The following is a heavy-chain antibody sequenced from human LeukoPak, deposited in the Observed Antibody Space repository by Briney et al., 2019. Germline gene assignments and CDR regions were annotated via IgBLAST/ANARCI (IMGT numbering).Heavy chain of an antibody. V-gene: IGHV3-23*01. J-gene: IGHJ4*02. D-gene: IGHD3-10*01. CDR1: GFTFSSYA. CDR2: ISGSGGST. Sequence: GESLRLSCAASGFTFSSYAMSWVRQAPGKGLEWVSAISGSGGSTYYADSVKGRFTISRDNSKNTLYLQMNSLRAEDTAVYYCAKDPLLVRGFDYWGQGTLVTVSS. CDR3: AKDPLLVRGFDY.